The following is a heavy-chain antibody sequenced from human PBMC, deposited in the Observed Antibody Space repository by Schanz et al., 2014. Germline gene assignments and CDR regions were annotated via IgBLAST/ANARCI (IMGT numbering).Heavy chain of an antibody. D-gene: IGHD3-9*01. CDR1: GFSVGNKY. Sequence: EVELVESGGGLVQPGGSLRLSCAASGFSVGNKYMNWVRQAPGKGLEWVSFIYIGGNTYYADSVKGRFTISRDNSKNTVYIQMNSLRAEDTAVYYCAKAADWPVTRCDPWGQGTLVTVSS. V-gene: IGHV3-66*01. CDR3: AKAADWPVTRCDP. J-gene: IGHJ5*02. CDR2: IYIGGNT.